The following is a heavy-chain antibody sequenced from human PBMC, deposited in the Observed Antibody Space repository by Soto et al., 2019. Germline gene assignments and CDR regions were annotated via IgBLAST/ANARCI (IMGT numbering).Heavy chain of an antibody. CDR2: IWYDGSNK. D-gene: IGHD2-15*01. V-gene: IGHV3-33*01. J-gene: IGHJ4*02. Sequence: GGSLRLSCAASGFTFSSYGMHWVRQAPGKGLEWVAVIWYDGSNKYYADSVKGRFTISRDNSKNTLYLQMNSLRAEDTAVYYCARDGSRYFFDYWGQGTLVTVSS. CDR3: ARDGSRYFFDY. CDR1: GFTFSSYG.